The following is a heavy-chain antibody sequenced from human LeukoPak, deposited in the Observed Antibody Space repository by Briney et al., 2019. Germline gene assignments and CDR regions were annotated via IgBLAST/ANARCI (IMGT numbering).Heavy chain of an antibody. CDR3: ARTPNYIDFVY. CDR1: GFTFSSYA. D-gene: IGHD4/OR15-4a*01. CDR2: ISGSGGST. J-gene: IGHJ4*02. V-gene: IGHV3-23*01. Sequence: GGSLRLSCAASGFTFSSYAMSWVRQAPGKGLEWVSAISGSGGSTYYADSVKGRFTISRDNSKNTLYLQMNSLRAEDTAVYYCARTPNYIDFVYWGQGTLVTVSS.